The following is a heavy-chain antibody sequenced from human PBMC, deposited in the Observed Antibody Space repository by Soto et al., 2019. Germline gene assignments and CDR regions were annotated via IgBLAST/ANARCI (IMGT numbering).Heavy chain of an antibody. CDR1: GGTFSSYA. V-gene: IGHV1-69*13. J-gene: IGHJ4*02. Sequence: SVKVSCKASGGTFSSYAISWVRQAPGQGLEWMGGIIPIFGTANYAQKFQGRVTITADESTSTAYMELSSLRSEDTAVYYCARVGSVGGTRNYFDYWGQGTLVTVSS. CDR3: ARVGSVGGTRNYFDY. CDR2: IIPIFGTA. D-gene: IGHD3-10*01.